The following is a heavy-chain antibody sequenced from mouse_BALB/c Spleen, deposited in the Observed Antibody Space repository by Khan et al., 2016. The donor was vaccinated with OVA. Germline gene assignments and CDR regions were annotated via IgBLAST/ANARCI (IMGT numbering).Heavy chain of an antibody. CDR1: GFTFSTYG. V-gene: IGHV5-6*01. CDR2: VSTGGGYT. Sequence: EVELVESGGDLVKPGGSLKLSCAASGFTFSTYGMSWVRQTPDKRLEWVATVSTGGGYTYYPDSVKGRFPISRDNAKNTLYLQMSGLKSEDTAIFYCTRLAYYYDSEGFAYWGQGTLVTVSA. D-gene: IGHD1-1*01. J-gene: IGHJ3*01. CDR3: TRLAYYYDSEGFAY.